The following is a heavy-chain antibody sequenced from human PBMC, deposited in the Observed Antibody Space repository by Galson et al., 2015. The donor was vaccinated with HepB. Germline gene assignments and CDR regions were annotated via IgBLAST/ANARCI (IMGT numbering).Heavy chain of an antibody. CDR1: GFTFSRYN. D-gene: IGHD6-19*01. CDR2: ISSTSDYI. CDR3: ARDWGKAVADTWWFDP. V-gene: IGHV3-21*01. J-gene: IGHJ5*02. Sequence: SLRLSCAASGFTFSRYNMNWVRQAPGKGLEWVSSISSTSDYIYYADSIKGRFTISRDNAKNSLYLQMNSLRAEDTAVYYCARDWGKAVADTWWFDPWGQGTLVTVSS.